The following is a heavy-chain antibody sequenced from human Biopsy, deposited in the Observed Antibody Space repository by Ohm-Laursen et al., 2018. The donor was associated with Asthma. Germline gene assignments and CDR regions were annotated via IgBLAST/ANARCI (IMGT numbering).Heavy chain of an antibody. CDR1: GVTFSNYG. J-gene: IGHJ4*02. Sequence: SLRLSCAASGVTFSNYGMHWVRQAPGKGLDWVALISYDGSNDFYADSVKGRFTISRDNSKNTLYLQMNSLTFEDTAVYYCPKDVFPGWEVRRGPDYWGQGTLVTVSA. D-gene: IGHD1-26*01. CDR3: PKDVFPGWEVRRGPDY. V-gene: IGHV3-30*18. CDR2: ISYDGSND.